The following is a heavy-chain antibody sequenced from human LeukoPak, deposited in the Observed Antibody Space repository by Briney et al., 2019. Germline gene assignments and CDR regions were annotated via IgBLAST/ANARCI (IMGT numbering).Heavy chain of an antibody. J-gene: IGHJ6*03. CDR1: GYRFTSYW. V-gene: IGHV5-51*01. CDR2: IYPGDSDT. CDR3: ARNYYDSSGHGGYYYMDV. Sequence: GESLKISCKGSGYRFTSYWIGWVRPMPGKGLEWMGIIYPGDSDTRYSPSFQGQVTISADKSISTAYLQWSSLKASDTAMYYCARNYYDSSGHGGYYYMDVWGKGTTVTVSS. D-gene: IGHD3-22*01.